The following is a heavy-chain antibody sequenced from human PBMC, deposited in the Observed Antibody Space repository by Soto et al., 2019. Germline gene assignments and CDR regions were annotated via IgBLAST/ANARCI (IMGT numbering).Heavy chain of an antibody. V-gene: IGHV3-7*01. Sequence: EVQLVEYGGGLVQPGGSLRLSCAASGFTFSSYWMTWVRQAPGKGLEWVANIKQDGSEKNYVDSVKGRFTISRDNAKNSLYLQLNSLRVDDTAVYYCARGYCSGGSCYAGAFDIWGQGTRVTVSS. D-gene: IGHD2-15*01. CDR1: GFTFSSYW. J-gene: IGHJ3*02. CDR3: ARGYCSGGSCYAGAFDI. CDR2: IKQDGSEK.